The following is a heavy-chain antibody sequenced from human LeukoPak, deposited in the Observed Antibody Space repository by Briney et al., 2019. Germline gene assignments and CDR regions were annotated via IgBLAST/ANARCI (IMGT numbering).Heavy chain of an antibody. CDR3: ARARPDYCSGGSCYAGSYYYYGMDV. V-gene: IGHV3-48*02. J-gene: IGHJ6*02. CDR2: ISSSSSTI. D-gene: IGHD2-15*01. Sequence: GGSLRLSCAASGFTFSSYSMNWVRQAPGKGLEWVSYISSSSSTIYYAGSVKGRFTISRDNAKNSLYLQMNSLRDEDTAVYYCARARPDYCSGGSCYAGSYYYYGMDVWGQGTTVTVSS. CDR1: GFTFSSYS.